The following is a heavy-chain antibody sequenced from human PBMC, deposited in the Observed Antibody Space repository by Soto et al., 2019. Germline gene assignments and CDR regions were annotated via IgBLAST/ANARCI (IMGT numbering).Heavy chain of an antibody. D-gene: IGHD1-26*01. CDR2: ISAYNGNK. CDR3: ARDVNPYSRGVTCWFDP. CDR1: GYTFSTYG. V-gene: IGHV1-18*01. Sequence: QVQLVQSGAEVKKPGASVKVSCKASGYTFSTYGVNWVRQAPGQGLEWMGWISAYNGNKKYAQKFQGRVTMTTDTSTSTAYMELRSLRSDDTAVYYCARDVNPYSRGVTCWFDPWGQGTLVTVSS. J-gene: IGHJ5*02.